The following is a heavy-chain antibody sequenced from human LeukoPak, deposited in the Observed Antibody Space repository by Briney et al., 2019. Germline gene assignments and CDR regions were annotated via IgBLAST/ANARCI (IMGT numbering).Heavy chain of an antibody. D-gene: IGHD3-16*02. J-gene: IGHJ4*02. CDR2: IYYSGRT. V-gene: IGHV4-39*01. CDR1: GASITNSDYY. CDR3: ARRSYRYYYDY. Sequence: KTSETLSLTCTVPGASITNSDYYWDWIRQPPGKGLEWIGSIYYSGRTYYNPSLESRVTIAVDTSKNRFSLKLTSVTAADTAVYYCARRSYRYYYDYWGQGTLVTVSS.